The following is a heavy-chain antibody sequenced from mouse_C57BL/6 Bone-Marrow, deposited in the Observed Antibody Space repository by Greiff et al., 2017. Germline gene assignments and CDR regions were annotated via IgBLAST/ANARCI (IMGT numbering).Heavy chain of an antibody. CDR2: IYPRSGNT. CDR3: ARKAYYSNVIAY. CDR1: GYTFTSYG. J-gene: IGHJ3*01. D-gene: IGHD2-5*01. V-gene: IGHV1-81*01. Sequence: QVQLKESGAELARPGASVKLSCKASGYTFTSYGISWVKQRTGQGLEWIGEIYPRSGNTYYNEKFKGKATLTADKSSSTAYMELRSLTSEDSAVYFCARKAYYSNVIAYWGQGTLVTVSA.